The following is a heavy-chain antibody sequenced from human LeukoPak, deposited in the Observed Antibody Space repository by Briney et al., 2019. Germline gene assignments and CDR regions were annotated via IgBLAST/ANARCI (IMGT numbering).Heavy chain of an antibody. Sequence: GGSLRLSCAASGFTFSNSWMTWVRQAPGKGLEWVTNIKEDGSAKNYVDAVKGRFAISRDNAKNSLYLQINSLRADDTAVYYCAKDQDPHSYGSGSYAPFDYWGQGTLVTVSS. V-gene: IGHV3-7*03. CDR2: IKEDGSAK. CDR3: AKDQDPHSYGSGSYAPFDY. J-gene: IGHJ4*02. CDR1: GFTFSNSW. D-gene: IGHD3-10*01.